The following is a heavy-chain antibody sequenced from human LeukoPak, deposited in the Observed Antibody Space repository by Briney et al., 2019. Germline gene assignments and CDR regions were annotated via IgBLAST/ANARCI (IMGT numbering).Heavy chain of an antibody. V-gene: IGHV4-34*01. CDR1: GGSFSGYY. CDR2: INHSGST. Sequence: PSETLSLTCAVYGGSFSGYYWSWIRQPPGKGLEGIGEINHSGSTNYNPSLKRRVTISVDTSKNQFSLKLSSVTAADTAVYYCARKVAMFDYWGQGTLVTVSS. CDR3: ARKVAMFDY. D-gene: IGHD5-12*01. J-gene: IGHJ4*02.